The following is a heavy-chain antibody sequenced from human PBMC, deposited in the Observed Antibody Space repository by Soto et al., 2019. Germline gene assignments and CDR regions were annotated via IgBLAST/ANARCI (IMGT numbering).Heavy chain of an antibody. V-gene: IGHV3-23*01. CDR2: SSNSGAST. CDR3: AKGPPIFGVCISYSFYYGLDV. D-gene: IGHD3-3*01. CDR1: RITFSSFA. J-gene: IGHJ6*02. Sequence: PGGSLRLSCDASRITFSSFAMSWVRQAPGKGLEWVSASSNSGASTYSADSVKGRFTISRDNSKNTLYLQMNSLRAEDTAVYYCAKGPPIFGVCISYSFYYGLDVWGQGTKVTVSS.